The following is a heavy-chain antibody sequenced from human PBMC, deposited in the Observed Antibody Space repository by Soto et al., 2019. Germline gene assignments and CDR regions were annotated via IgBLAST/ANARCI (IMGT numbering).Heavy chain of an antibody. CDR2: ISYDGSNK. CDR3: AKEIGPDYYDSSGYSPMDV. J-gene: IGHJ6*02. D-gene: IGHD3-22*01. V-gene: IGHV3-30*18. Sequence: SGGSLRLSCAASGFTFSSYGMHWVRQAPGKGLEWVAVISYDGSNKYYADSVKGRFTISRDNSKNTLYLQMNSLRAEDTAVYYCAKEIGPDYYDSSGYSPMDVWGQGTTVTVSS. CDR1: GFTFSSYG.